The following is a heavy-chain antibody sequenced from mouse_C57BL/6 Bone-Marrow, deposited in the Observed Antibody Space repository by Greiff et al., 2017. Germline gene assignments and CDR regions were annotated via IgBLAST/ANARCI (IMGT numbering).Heavy chain of an antibody. D-gene: IGHD1-1*01. J-gene: IGHJ1*03. CDR2: IRNKANGYTT. Sequence: EVKLVESGGGLVQPGGSLSLSCAASGFTFTDYYMSWVRQPPGKALEWLGFIRNKANGYTTEYSASVKGRFTISRDNSQSILYLQMNALRAEYSATYYCAIDIPSYYGSSYWYFDVWGTGTTVTVSS. CDR1: GFTFTDYY. V-gene: IGHV7-3*01. CDR3: AIDIPSYYGSSYWYFDV.